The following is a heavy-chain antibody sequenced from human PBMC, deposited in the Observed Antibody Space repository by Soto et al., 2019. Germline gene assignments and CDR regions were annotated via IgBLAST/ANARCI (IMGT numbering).Heavy chain of an antibody. J-gene: IGHJ6*02. D-gene: IGHD3-3*01. Sequence: GWSLRLSCASSVFTFISYAMRWVRQAPGKGLEWVSAISGSGGSTYYADSVKGRFTISRDNSKNTLYLQMNSLRAEDTAVYYCAKAFWSGYYGGDYYYGMDVWGQGTTVTVSS. CDR1: VFTFISYA. CDR3: AKAFWSGYYGGDYYYGMDV. V-gene: IGHV3-23*01. CDR2: ISGSGGST.